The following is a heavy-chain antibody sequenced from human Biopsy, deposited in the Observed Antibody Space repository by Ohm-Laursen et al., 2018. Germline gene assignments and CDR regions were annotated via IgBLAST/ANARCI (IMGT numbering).Heavy chain of an antibody. V-gene: IGHV1-69*13. CDR3: AGRRGADFDY. Sequence: ASVKVSCKASGGSFNSLDLSWVRQAPGQGLEWLGGIIPFSGTINYAQAFRGRVAITADESTSTVYLDLSSLRSEDTATYYCAGRRGADFDYWGPGTLVTVSS. D-gene: IGHD1-26*01. J-gene: IGHJ4*02. CDR2: IIPFSGTI. CDR1: GGSFNSLD.